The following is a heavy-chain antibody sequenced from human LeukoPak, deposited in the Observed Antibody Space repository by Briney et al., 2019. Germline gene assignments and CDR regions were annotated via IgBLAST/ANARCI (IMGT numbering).Heavy chain of an antibody. CDR3: ASTFLRGAFDI. CDR1: GFTFSSYS. D-gene: IGHD2/OR15-2a*01. Sequence: GGSLRLSCAASGFTFSSYSMNWVRQAPGKGLEWVSYISSSSSTIYYADSVKGRFTISRDNAKNSLYLQMNSLRAEDTAVYYCASTFLRGAFDIWGQGTMVTVSS. J-gene: IGHJ3*02. V-gene: IGHV3-48*01. CDR2: ISSSSSTI.